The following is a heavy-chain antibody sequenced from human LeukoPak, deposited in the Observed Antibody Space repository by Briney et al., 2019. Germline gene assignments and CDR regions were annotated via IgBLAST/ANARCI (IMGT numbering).Heavy chain of an antibody. Sequence: PSQTLSLTCTVSGVSISSGGYYWIWIRQHPGKGLDWNGYIYYSGSTYYNPSLKSRVTISVDTSKNQFSLKLSSVTAADTAVYYCARVFSWGDYGDFPLDYWGQGTLVTVSS. V-gene: IGHV4-31*03. CDR1: GVSISSGGYY. D-gene: IGHD4-17*01. J-gene: IGHJ4*02. CDR2: IYYSGST. CDR3: ARVFSWGDYGDFPLDY.